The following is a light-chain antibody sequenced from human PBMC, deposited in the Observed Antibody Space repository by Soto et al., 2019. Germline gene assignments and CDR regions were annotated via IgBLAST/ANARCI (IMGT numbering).Light chain of an antibody. CDR1: ISNLGSNF. V-gene: IGLV1-47*01. CDR2: RNN. Sequence: QSVLTQPPSASGTPGQRVTISCSGTISNLGSNFIYWYQRVPGAAPKLLISRNNERPSGVPDRFSGSKSGTSASLAISGLRSEDEADYHCATWDDSLSGVVFGGGTKLTVL. J-gene: IGLJ3*02. CDR3: ATWDDSLSGVV.